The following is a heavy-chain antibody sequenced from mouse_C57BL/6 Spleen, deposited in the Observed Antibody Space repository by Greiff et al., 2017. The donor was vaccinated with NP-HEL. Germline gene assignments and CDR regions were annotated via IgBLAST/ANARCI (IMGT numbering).Heavy chain of an antibody. CDR2: IWSGGST. J-gene: IGHJ3*01. V-gene: IGHV2-2*01. D-gene: IGHD1-1*01. CDR1: GFSLTSYG. Sequence: VQVVESGPGLVQPSQSLSITCTVSGFSLTSYGVHWVRQSPGKGLEWLGVIWSGGSTDYNAAFISRLSISKDNSKSQVFFKMNSLQADDTAIYYCARNSPYYYGSSWFAYWGQGTLVTVSA. CDR3: ARNSPYYYGSSWFAY.